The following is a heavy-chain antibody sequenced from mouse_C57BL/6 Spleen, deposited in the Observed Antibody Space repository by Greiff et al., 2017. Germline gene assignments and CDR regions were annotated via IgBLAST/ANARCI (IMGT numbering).Heavy chain of an antibody. V-gene: IGHV1-69*01. CDR2: IDPSDSYT. J-gene: IGHJ4*01. D-gene: IGHD2-4*01. CDR3: ARRYDYDGYYAMDY. Sequence: QVQLQQPGAELVMPGASVKLSCKASGYTFTSYWMYWVKQRPGQGLEWIGEIDPSDSYTNHNQKFKGKSTLTVDKSSSATYMQLSSLTSEDSAVYYCARRYDYDGYYAMDYWGQGTSVTVSS. CDR1: GYTFTSYW.